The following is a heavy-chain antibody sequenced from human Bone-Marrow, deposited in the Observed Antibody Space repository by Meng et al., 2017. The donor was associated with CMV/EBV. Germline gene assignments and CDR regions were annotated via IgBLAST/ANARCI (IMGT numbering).Heavy chain of an antibody. D-gene: IGHD1-26*01. CDR3: ARDEGGYSGSYSIWFYP. V-gene: IGHV1-69*05. Sequence: SVKVSCKASGGTFSSYAISWVRQAPGQGLEWMGGIIPIFGTANYAQKCQGRVTMATDESTSTAYMELSSLRSEDTAVYYCARDEGGYSGSYSIWFYPWGQGTLVTVSS. CDR2: IIPIFGTA. CDR1: GGTFSSYA. J-gene: IGHJ5*02.